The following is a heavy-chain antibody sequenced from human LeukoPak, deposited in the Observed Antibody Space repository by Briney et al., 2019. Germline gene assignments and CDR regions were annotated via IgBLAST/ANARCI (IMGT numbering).Heavy chain of an antibody. CDR3: ARDRATVTDY. CDR2: ISYDGSNK. V-gene: IGHV3-30*04. D-gene: IGHD4-17*01. J-gene: IGHJ4*02. Sequence: GGSLRLSCAASGFTFSSYAMHWVRQAPGKGLEWVAVISYDGSNKYYADSVKGRFTISRDSSKNTLYLQMNSLRAEDTAVYYCARDRATVTDYWGQGTLVTVSS. CDR1: GFTFSSYA.